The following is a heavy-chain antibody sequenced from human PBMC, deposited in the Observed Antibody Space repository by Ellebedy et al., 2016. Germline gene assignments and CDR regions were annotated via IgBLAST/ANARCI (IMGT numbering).Heavy chain of an antibody. V-gene: IGHV1-46*01. CDR2: INPSGGST. Sequence: ASVKVSCKASGYTFTSYYMHWVRQAPGQGLEWMGIINPSGGSTSYAQKFQGRVTMTRNTSISTAYMELSSLRSEDTAVYYCARAWGGGGSGSYYNVYWGQGTLVTVSS. CDR1: GYTFTSYY. CDR3: ARAWGGGGSGSYYNVY. J-gene: IGHJ4*02. D-gene: IGHD3-10*01.